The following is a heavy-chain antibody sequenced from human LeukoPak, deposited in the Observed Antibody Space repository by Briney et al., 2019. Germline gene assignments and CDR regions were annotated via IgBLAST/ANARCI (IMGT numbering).Heavy chain of an antibody. J-gene: IGHJ4*02. Sequence: ASVKVSCKASGYTFTSYGISWVRQAPGQGLEWMGWISAYNGNTNYAQKLQGRVTMTTDISTSTAYMELRSLRSDDTAVYYCARDRGRMEIAAAVDYWGQGTLVTVSS. CDR1: GYTFTSYG. CDR3: ARDRGRMEIAAAVDY. D-gene: IGHD6-13*01. V-gene: IGHV1-18*01. CDR2: ISAYNGNT.